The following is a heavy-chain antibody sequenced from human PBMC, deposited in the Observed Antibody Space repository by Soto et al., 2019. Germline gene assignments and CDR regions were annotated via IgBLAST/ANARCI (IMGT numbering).Heavy chain of an antibody. CDR1: GGSFSVYY. D-gene: IGHD1-7*01. Sequence: PSETLSLTCAVYGGSFSVYYWTWIRQPPGTGLEWIGEDNHSGSTNYNPPLKRRATISVDTTKNQFSLKLTSVTAADTAVYYCATNHLGTTPYGMDVWGQGTTVTVSS. CDR2: DNHSGST. J-gene: IGHJ6*02. V-gene: IGHV4-34*01. CDR3: ATNHLGTTPYGMDV.